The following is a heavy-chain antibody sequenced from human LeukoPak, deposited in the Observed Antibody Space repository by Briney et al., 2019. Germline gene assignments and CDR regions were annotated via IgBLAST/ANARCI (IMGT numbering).Heavy chain of an antibody. CDR3: ARGGKLTMLRGVNDY. Sequence: GGSLRLSCPASGFTFSTYWMSWVRQAPGKGLEWVANIKQDGSEKYYVDSVRGQFTISRDNAKNSLSLQMNSLRAEDTAVYYCARGGKLTMLRGVNDYWGQGTLVTVSS. CDR1: GFTFSTYW. V-gene: IGHV3-7*01. CDR2: IKQDGSEK. D-gene: IGHD3-10*01. J-gene: IGHJ4*02.